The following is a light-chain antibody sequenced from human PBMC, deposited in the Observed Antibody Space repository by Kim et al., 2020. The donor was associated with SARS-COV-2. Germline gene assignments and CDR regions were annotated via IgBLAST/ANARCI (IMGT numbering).Light chain of an antibody. J-gene: IGLJ3*02. V-gene: IGLV3-9*01. CDR2: RNT. Sequence: SYELTQPLSVSVALGQTATIAYEGNNIGTKNVHWFQQKPGQAPVLVISRNTNRPSGIPERFSGSNSGNTATLTISRAQPGDETDSYCQVWDSSTGAFGGGTQLTVL. CDR1: NIGTKN. CDR3: QVWDSSTGA.